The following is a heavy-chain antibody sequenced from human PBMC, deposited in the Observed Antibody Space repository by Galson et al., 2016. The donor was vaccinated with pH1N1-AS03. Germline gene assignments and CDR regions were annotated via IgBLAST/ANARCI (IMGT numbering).Heavy chain of an antibody. CDR1: GFIFSSFG. CDR3: ARGRGYGQYYFDY. D-gene: IGHD3-10*01. CDR2: IWYDGSNK. J-gene: IGHJ4*02. V-gene: IGHV3-33*08. Sequence: SLRLSCAASGFIFSSFGMHWVRQAPGKGLEWVAVIWYDGSNKYYADSVKGRFTISRDNTKSTLYLQMNSLRVEDTAVYFCARGRGYGQYYFDYWGQGTLVTVSS.